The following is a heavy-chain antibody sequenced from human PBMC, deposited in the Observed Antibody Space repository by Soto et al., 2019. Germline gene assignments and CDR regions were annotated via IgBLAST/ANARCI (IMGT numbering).Heavy chain of an antibody. CDR3: AKGLLGQQWLAFDY. J-gene: IGHJ4*02. V-gene: IGHV3-23*01. D-gene: IGHD6-19*01. CDR2: ISGSGGST. CDR1: GFTFSSYA. Sequence: GGSLRLSCAASGFTFSSYAMSWVRQAPGKGLEWVSAISGSGGSTYYGDSVKGRFTISRDNSKNTLYLQMNSLRAEYTAVYYCAKGLLGQQWLAFDYWGQGTLVTVSS.